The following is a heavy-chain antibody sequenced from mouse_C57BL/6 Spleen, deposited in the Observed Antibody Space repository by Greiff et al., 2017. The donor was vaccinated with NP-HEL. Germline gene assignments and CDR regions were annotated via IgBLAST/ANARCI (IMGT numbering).Heavy chain of an antibody. J-gene: IGHJ2*01. CDR3: ARSGTTVGY. CDR1: GYTFTSYW. D-gene: IGHD1-1*01. Sequence: QVQLKQPGAELVRPGSSVKLSCKASGYTFTSYWMDWVKQRPGQGLEWIGNIYPSDSETHYNQKFKDKATLTVDKSSSTAYMQLSSLTSEDSAVYYCARSGTTVGYWGQGTTLTVSS. CDR2: IYPSDSET. V-gene: IGHV1-61*01.